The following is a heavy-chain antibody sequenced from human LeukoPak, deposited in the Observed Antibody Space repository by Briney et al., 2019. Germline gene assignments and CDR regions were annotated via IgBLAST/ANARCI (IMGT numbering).Heavy chain of an antibody. J-gene: IGHJ3*02. CDR3: AKVINYYDSSGFGAFDI. CDR2: ISGSGGST. V-gene: IGHV3-23*01. CDR1: RFTFSGYA. Sequence: GGSLRLSCAASRFTFSGYAMTWVRQAPGKGLEWVSAISGSGGSTYYADSVKGRFTISRDNSKNTLYLQMNSLRAEDTAVYYCAKVINYYDSSGFGAFDIWGQGTVVTVSS. D-gene: IGHD3-22*01.